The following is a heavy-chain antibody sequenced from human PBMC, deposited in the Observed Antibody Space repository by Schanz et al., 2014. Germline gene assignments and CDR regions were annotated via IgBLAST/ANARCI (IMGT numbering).Heavy chain of an antibody. CDR3: AKDPHRDYGGKPQTFDI. CDR1: GFTFSSYT. CDR2: IWFDGNNK. Sequence: QVQLVESGGGVVQPGRSLRLSCAASGFTFSSYTMHWVRQAPGTGLEWVAVIWFDGNNKFYADSVKGRFTISRDNSKNTLYLQMSSLRAEDTALYYCAKDPHRDYGGKPQTFDIWGQGTMVTVSS. D-gene: IGHD4-17*01. J-gene: IGHJ3*02. V-gene: IGHV3-33*06.